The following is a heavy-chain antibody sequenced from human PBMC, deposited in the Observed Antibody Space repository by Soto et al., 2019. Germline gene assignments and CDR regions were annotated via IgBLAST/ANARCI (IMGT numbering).Heavy chain of an antibody. CDR2: ISYDGSNK. D-gene: IGHD3-22*01. Sequence: GGSLRLSCAASGFTFSSYGMHWVRQAPGKGLERVAVISYDGSNKYYADSVKGRFTISRDISKNTLYLQMNSLRVEDWVVCYCAKCLSSGYGYLEYWVKGTLVTGS. V-gene: IGHV3-30*18. J-gene: IGHJ4*02. CDR3: AKCLSSGYGYLEY. CDR1: GFTFSSYG.